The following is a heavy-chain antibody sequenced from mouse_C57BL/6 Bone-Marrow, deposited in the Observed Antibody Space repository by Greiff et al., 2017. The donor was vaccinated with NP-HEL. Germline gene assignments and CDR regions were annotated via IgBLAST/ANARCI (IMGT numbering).Heavy chain of an antibody. V-gene: IGHV7-3*01. CDR3: ARLLPTVDV. CDR2: IRNKANGYTT. CDR1: GFTFTDYY. Sequence: EVQLVESGGGLVQPGGSLSLSCAASGFTFTDYYMSWVRQPPGKALEWLGFIRNKANGYTTEYSASVKGRFTIYRYTYKSILYLQMYALRAGDSATYYCARLLPTVDVWGTGTTVTGSS. J-gene: IGHJ1*03. D-gene: IGHD1-1*01.